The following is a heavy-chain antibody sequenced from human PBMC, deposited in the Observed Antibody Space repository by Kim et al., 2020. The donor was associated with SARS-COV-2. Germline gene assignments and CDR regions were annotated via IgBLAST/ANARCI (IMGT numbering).Heavy chain of an antibody. J-gene: IGHJ3*02. Sequence: GGSLRLSCAASGFTFSSYAMSWVRQAPGKGLEWVSAISGSGGSTYYADSVKGRFTISRDNSKNTLYLQMNSLRAEDTAVYYCAKGYYDSSGYSGYDAFDIWGQGTMVTVSS. CDR3: AKGYYDSSGYSGYDAFDI. CDR2: ISGSGGST. CDR1: GFTFSSYA. D-gene: IGHD3-22*01. V-gene: IGHV3-23*01.